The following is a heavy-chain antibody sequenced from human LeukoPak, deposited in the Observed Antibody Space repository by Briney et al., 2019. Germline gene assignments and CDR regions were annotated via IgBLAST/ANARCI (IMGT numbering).Heavy chain of an antibody. J-gene: IGHJ4*02. D-gene: IGHD6-13*01. Sequence: ASVKVSCKASGYTFTGYYMHWVRQAPGQGLEWMGWINPNSGGTNYAQKFQGRVTMTRDTSISTAYMELSRLRSDDTAVYYCARSYSSSWYATVHYFDYWGQGTLVTVSS. CDR1: GYTFTGYY. V-gene: IGHV1-2*02. CDR3: ARSYSSSWYATVHYFDY. CDR2: INPNSGGT.